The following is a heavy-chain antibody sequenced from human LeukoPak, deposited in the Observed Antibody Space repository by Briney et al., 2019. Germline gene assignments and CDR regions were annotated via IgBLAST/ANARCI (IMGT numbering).Heavy chain of an antibody. J-gene: IGHJ4*02. V-gene: IGHV4-59*01. CDR2: MYYSGTI. Sequence: SETLSLTCTVSGGSISSYYWSWIRQPPGKGLEWVGYMYYSGTINYNPSLKSRVTISVDTSKNQFSLKLSSVTAADTAMYYCARAWATDYFDYWGQGTLVTISS. CDR1: GGSISSYY. CDR3: ARAWATDYFDY.